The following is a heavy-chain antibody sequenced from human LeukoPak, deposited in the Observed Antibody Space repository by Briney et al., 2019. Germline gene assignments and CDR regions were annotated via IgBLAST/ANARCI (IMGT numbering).Heavy chain of an antibody. CDR2: IKEDGSEK. J-gene: IGHJ4*02. D-gene: IGHD6-13*01. CDR1: GFSFSSYW. Sequence: GGSLRLSCAASGFSFSSYWMTWVRQAPGKGLEWVANIKEDGSEKYYVDSVKGRFSISRDNAKNSLFLHMNSLRAEDTAVYYCAKGQQRFDYWGQGTPVTVSS. V-gene: IGHV3-7*04. CDR3: AKGQQRFDY.